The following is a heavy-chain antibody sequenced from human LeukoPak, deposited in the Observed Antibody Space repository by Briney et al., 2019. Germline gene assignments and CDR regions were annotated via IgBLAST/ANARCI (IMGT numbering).Heavy chain of an antibody. CDR2: IYTSGST. V-gene: IGHV4-4*07. CDR1: GGSISSYY. CDR3: ARGPDYDSSGYYPFDW. D-gene: IGHD3-22*01. Sequence: SETLSLTCTVSGGSISSYYWSWIRQPAGKGLEWIGRIYTSGSTNYNPSLKSRVTMSVDTSKNQFSLKLSSVTAADTAVYYCARGPDYDSSGYYPFDWWGQGTLVTVSS. J-gene: IGHJ4*02.